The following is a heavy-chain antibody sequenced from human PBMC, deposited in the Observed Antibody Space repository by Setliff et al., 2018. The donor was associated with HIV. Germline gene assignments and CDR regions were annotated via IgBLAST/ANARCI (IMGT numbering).Heavy chain of an antibody. Sequence: PGGSLRLSCAASGFTFTNYWVHWVRQVPGKGLVWVSRTNTDGSITMYADSVKGRFTISRDNAQNTLYLQMNSLRVEDTAVYYCARALYGSDSLLDSWGQGTLVTVSS. CDR1: GFTFTNYW. J-gene: IGHJ4*02. D-gene: IGHD1-26*01. CDR2: TNTDGSIT. CDR3: ARALYGSDSLLDS. V-gene: IGHV3-74*03.